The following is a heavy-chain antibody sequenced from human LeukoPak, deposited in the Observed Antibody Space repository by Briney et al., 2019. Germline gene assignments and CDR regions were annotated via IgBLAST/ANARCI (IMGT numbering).Heavy chain of an antibody. Sequence: GGSLRLSCLASGFTFSSYAMDWVRQAPGQGLQWVSAVGTSADTYYADSVRGRFTISRDNSKNTLYLQMNSLRAEDTAVYYCAKWRSSGIAVAGTGVCDYWGQGTLVTVSS. CDR3: AKWRSSGIAVAGTGVCDY. D-gene: IGHD6-19*01. CDR1: GFTFSSYA. V-gene: IGHV3-23*01. J-gene: IGHJ4*02. CDR2: VGTSADT.